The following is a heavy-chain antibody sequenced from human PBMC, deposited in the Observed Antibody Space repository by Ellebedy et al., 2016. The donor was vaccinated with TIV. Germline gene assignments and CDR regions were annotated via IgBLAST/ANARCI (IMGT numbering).Heavy chain of an antibody. V-gene: IGHV4-38-2*02. CDR2: IYHSGST. D-gene: IGHD3-10*01. J-gene: IGHJ4*02. Sequence: MPSKTLSLTCTVSGYSIRNGYYWGWIRQPPGKGLEWIGSIYHSGSTYYNPSLKSRVPISVDTSKNQFSLKLTSVTAADTAVYYCARRLSGIYPFDYWGQGTLVTVSS. CDR3: ARRLSGIYPFDY. CDR1: GYSIRNGYY.